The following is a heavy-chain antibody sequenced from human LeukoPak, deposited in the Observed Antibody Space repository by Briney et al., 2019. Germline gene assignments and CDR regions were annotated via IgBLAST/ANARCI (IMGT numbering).Heavy chain of an antibody. CDR1: GFTFSNYR. CDR3: ARWRGQQSEFDL. J-gene: IGHJ4*02. D-gene: IGHD4-11*01. V-gene: IGHV3-7*01. CDR2: INQDGSQT. Sequence: GGSLRLSCAASGFTFSNYRISWVRQPPGEGLDWVAHINQDGSQTSYVDSVKGRFTISRDNAKSALYLQMNSLRAEDTAVYYCARWRGQQSEFDLWGQGSLVSVSS.